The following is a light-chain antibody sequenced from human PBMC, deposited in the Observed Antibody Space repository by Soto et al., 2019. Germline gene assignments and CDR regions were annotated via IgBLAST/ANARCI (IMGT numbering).Light chain of an antibody. CDR3: QQTYTSPLYT. V-gene: IGKV1-39*01. CDR1: QSITNY. CDR2: AAS. J-gene: IGKJ2*01. Sequence: DIQMTQSPSSLSASVGDRVTITCRTSQSITNYLNWYQQKPGKAPKLLIYAASTLQSGVPSRFSGSGSGTDFTLPISSLQPGDFASYYCQQTYTSPLYTFGQGTKLEIK.